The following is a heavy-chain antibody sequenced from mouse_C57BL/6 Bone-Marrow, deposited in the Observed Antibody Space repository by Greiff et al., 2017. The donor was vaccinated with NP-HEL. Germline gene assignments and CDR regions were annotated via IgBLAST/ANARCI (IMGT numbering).Heavy chain of an antibody. CDR2: IYPGDGDT. V-gene: IGHV1-80*01. D-gene: IGHD1-1*01. CDR1: GYAFSSYW. Sequence: QVQLKESGAELVKPGASVKISCKASGYAFSSYWMNWVKQRPGKGLEWIGQIYPGDGDTNYNGKFKGKATLTADKSSSTAYMQLSSLTSEDSAVYFCARERDYGSSSWFAYWGQGTLVTVSA. CDR3: ARERDYGSSSWFAY. J-gene: IGHJ3*01.